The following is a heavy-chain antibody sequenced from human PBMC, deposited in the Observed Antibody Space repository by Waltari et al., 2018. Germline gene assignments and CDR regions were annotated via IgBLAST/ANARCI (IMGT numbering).Heavy chain of an antibody. V-gene: IGHV4-34*01. CDR1: GGSFSGYY. J-gene: IGHJ4*02. Sequence: QVQLQQWGAGLLTPSETLSLTCAVSGGSFSGYYWSWIRQPPGKGLEWIGEINHSGSTNYNPSLKSRVTISVDTSKNQFSLKLSSVTAADTAVYYCARGELLWFGEFYDYWGQGTLVTVSS. CDR3: ARGELLWFGEFYDY. CDR2: INHSGST. D-gene: IGHD3-10*01.